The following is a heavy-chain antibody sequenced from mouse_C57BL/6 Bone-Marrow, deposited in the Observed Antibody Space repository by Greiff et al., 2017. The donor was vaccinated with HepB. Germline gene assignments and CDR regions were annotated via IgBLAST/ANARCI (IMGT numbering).Heavy chain of an antibody. D-gene: IGHD1-1*01. CDR1: GFTFSSYT. Sequence: EVKLMESGGGLVKPGGSLKLSCAASGFTFSSYTMSWVRQTPEKRLEWVATISGGGGNTYYPDSVKGRFTISRDNAKNTLYLQMSSLRSEDTALYYCARHPSYYYGSSYDYAMDYWGQGTSVTVSS. V-gene: IGHV5-9*01. CDR2: ISGGGGNT. CDR3: ARHPSYYYGSSYDYAMDY. J-gene: IGHJ4*01.